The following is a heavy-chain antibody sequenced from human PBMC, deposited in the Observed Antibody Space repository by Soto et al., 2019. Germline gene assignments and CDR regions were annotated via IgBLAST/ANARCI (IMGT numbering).Heavy chain of an antibody. CDR3: ARDEQWLVLYYFDY. D-gene: IGHD6-19*01. CDR1: GFTFSSYA. J-gene: IGHJ4*02. V-gene: IGHV3-30-3*01. Sequence: PGGSLRLSCAASGFTFSSYAMHWVRQAPGKGLEWVAVISYDGSNKYYADSVKGRFTISRDNSKNTLYLQMNSLRAEDTAVYYCARDEQWLVLYYFDYWGQGTLVTVSS. CDR2: ISYDGSNK.